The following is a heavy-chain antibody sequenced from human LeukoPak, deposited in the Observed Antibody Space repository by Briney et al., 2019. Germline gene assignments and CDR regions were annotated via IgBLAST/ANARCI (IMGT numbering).Heavy chain of an antibody. CDR2: IYYTGRN. J-gene: IGHJ4*02. CDR3: VRRDPGWNYFDY. D-gene: IGHD6-19*01. CDR1: GGSINSHY. V-gene: IGHV4-59*08. Sequence: SETLSLTCAVSGGSINSHYWSWIRQPPRKGLEWIGDIYYTGRNNYNPSLKSRVTISLDTSKNHLSLNLTSVLAADTAIYYCVRRDPGWNYFDYWGQGILVTVSS.